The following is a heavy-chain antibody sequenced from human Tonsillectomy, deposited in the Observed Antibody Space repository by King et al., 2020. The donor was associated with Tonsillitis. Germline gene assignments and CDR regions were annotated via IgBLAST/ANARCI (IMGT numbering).Heavy chain of an antibody. CDR1: GFTFRNYA. D-gene: IGHD1-26*01. CDR3: ARDRGSWVLDIDY. Sequence: VQLVESGGGVVQPGRSLRLSCAASGFTFRNYAMHWVRQAPGKGLEWVAIISSDGTNKFYADSVKGRFTISRDSSKNTLFLQMNSLRVEDTAVYYCARDRGSWVLDIDYWGQGTLVTVSS. V-gene: IGHV3-30*04. J-gene: IGHJ4*02. CDR2: ISSDGTNK.